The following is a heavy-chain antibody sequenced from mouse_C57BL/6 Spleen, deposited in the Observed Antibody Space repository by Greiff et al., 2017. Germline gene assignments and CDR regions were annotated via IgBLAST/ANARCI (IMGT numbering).Heavy chain of an antibody. CDR2: ISSGGRYT. Sequence: VQVVESGGDLVKPGGSLKLSCAASGFTFSSYGMSWVRQTPDKRLEWVGTISSGGRYTYYPDSVKGRFTISRDNAKNTLYLPMSSLKSEDTAMYYCARQGLRNDFDYWGQGTTLTVSS. D-gene: IGHD1-1*01. CDR1: GFTFSSYG. CDR3: ARQGLRNDFDY. V-gene: IGHV5-6*01. J-gene: IGHJ2*01.